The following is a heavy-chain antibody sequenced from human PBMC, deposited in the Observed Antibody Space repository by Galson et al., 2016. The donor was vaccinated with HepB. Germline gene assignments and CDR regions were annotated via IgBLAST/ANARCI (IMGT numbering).Heavy chain of an antibody. D-gene: IGHD1-20*01. Sequence: SCKASGGTFSRYPISWVRQAPGQGLEWMGGIIPMFGTAKYAQKFQGRVTITADESTGTGYMDLTSLRSEDTAVYYCARGGFDNWDEADPFDYWGQGTLVTVSS. CDR3: ARGGFDNWDEADPFDY. V-gene: IGHV1-69*01. CDR2: IIPMFGTA. J-gene: IGHJ4*02. CDR1: GGTFSRYP.